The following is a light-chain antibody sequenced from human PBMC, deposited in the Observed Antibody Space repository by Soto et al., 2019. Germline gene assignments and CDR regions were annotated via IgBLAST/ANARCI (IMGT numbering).Light chain of an antibody. Sequence: VIWMTQSPSLLSASTGDRVTISCRMSQGISSYLAWYQQKPGKAPKLLIYTATVLQGGVPSRFSGTGSGTEFILTISSLQPEDFATYYCQQVNSYPLTFGGGTKVDIK. CDR2: TAT. J-gene: IGKJ4*01. CDR1: QGISSY. CDR3: QQVNSYPLT. V-gene: IGKV1D-8*03.